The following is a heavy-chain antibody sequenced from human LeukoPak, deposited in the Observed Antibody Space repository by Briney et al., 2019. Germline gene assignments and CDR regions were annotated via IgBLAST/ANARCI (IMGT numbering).Heavy chain of an antibody. J-gene: IGHJ4*02. CDR1: GYSFTNYW. Sequence: GESLKISCKGSGYSFTNYWIGWVRQMPGKGLEWMGFVYPGDSDPKYNPSFEGQVTISADKSINTAYLQWNSLKASDTAVFYCARGMGLTRPLDYWGQGTLVTVSS. CDR2: VYPGDSDP. D-gene: IGHD1-26*01. V-gene: IGHV5-51*01. CDR3: ARGMGLTRPLDY.